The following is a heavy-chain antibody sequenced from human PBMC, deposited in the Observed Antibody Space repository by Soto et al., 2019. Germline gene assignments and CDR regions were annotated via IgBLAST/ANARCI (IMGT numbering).Heavy chain of an antibody. J-gene: IGHJ6*03. Sequence: SETLSLTCTVSGGSISSSSYYWGWIRQPPGKGLEWIGSIYYSGSTYYNPSLKSRVTISVDTSKNQFSLKLSSVTAADTAVYYCARCYGDPYYYYYMDVWGKGTTVTVSS. D-gene: IGHD4-17*01. CDR2: IYYSGST. CDR1: GGSISSSSYY. CDR3: ARCYGDPYYYYYMDV. V-gene: IGHV4-39*01.